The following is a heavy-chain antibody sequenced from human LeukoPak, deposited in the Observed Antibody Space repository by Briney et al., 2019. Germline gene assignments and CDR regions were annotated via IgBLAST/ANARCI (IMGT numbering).Heavy chain of an antibody. CDR3: ARLGSGFDI. CDR2: IYPGDSDT. CDR1: GYSFTNYW. D-gene: IGHD3-3*01. V-gene: IGHV5-51*01. J-gene: IGHJ3*02. Sequence: GETLKISCKSSGYSFTNYWIDWVRQMPGKGLEWMGIIYPGDSDTRYSPSFQGQVTISADKSISTAYLQWSSLKASDTAIYFCARLGSGFDIWGQGTMVTVSS.